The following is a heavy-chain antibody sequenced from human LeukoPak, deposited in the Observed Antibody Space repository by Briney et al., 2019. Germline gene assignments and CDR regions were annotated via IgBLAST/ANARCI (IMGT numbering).Heavy chain of an antibody. Sequence: ASVKVSCKASGYTFTGYYMHWVRQAPGQGLEWMGWINPNSGGTNYAQKFQGRVTMTRDTSISTAYMELSRLRSDDTAVYYCARECYYDSSGHRVNWFDPWGQGTLVTVSS. V-gene: IGHV1-2*02. J-gene: IGHJ5*02. CDR3: ARECYYDSSGHRVNWFDP. D-gene: IGHD3-22*01. CDR2: INPNSGGT. CDR1: GYTFTGYY.